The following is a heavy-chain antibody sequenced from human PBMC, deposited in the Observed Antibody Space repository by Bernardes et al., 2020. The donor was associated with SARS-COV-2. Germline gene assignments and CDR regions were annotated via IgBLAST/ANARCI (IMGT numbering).Heavy chain of an antibody. V-gene: IGHV1-3*01. J-gene: IGHJ4*02. Sequence: ASVKVSCKASGYTFASYALIWVRQAPGQRLEWMGWINAGYGDTKYSQKFQGRVTITRDTSASTSYMELTSLRSEDTAVYYCARDLPTYGFGELYDYWGQGTLVTVSS. D-gene: IGHD3-10*01. CDR2: INAGYGDT. CDR1: GYTFASYA. CDR3: ARDLPTYGFGELYDY.